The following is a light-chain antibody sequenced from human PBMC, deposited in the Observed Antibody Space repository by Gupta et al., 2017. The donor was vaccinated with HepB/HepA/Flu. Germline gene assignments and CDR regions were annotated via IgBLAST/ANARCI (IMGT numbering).Light chain of an antibody. J-gene: IGLJ2*01. V-gene: IGLV2-14*01. CDR2: NVF. CDR3: SSYTFTSTLVV. Sequence: QSALAQPASVSGSPGQSITISCTGTNSDYVYWYQQYPGKAPKLLLYNVFDRPSGVSHRFSGSKSGNTASLTISGLQAEDEANYYCSSYTFTSTLVVFGGGTNLTVL. CDR1: NSDY.